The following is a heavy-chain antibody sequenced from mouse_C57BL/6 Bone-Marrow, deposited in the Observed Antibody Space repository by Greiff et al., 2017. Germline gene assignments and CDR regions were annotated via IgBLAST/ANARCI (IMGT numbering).Heavy chain of an antibody. CDR2: IDPENGDT. V-gene: IGHV14-4*01. Sequence: EVQLQESGAELVRPGASVKLSCTASGFNIKDDYMHWVKQRPEQGLEWIGWIDPENGDTEYASKFQGKATITADTSSNTAYLQLSGLTSEDTAVYYCTTAAYGYDGVAYWGQGTLVTVSA. CDR1: GFNIKDDY. D-gene: IGHD2-2*01. J-gene: IGHJ3*01. CDR3: TTAAYGYDGVAY.